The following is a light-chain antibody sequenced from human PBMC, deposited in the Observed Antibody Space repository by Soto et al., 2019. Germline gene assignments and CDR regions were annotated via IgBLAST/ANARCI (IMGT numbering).Light chain of an antibody. CDR1: QSISSY. CDR3: QHYGGMWT. V-gene: IGKV1-39*01. Sequence: DIQMTQSPSSLSASVGDRVTITCRASQSISSYLNWYQQKPGKAPKLLIYAASSLQSGVPSRFSGSGSGTDFILTISSLQPDDSATYYCQHYGGMWTFGQGTKVDI. CDR2: AAS. J-gene: IGKJ1*01.